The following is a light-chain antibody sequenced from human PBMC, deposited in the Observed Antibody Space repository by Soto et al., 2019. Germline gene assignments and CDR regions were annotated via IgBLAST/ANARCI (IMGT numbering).Light chain of an antibody. Sequence: EIVLKQSPGTLSLSPGERATLSCRASQSVSSSYLAWYQQKPGQAPRLLIYGASSRATGIQDRFSGSGSGTDFTLTISRLEPAAFAVYYCQQYGSSPPYTFGQGTKLEI. V-gene: IGKV3-20*01. CDR3: QQYGSSPPYT. CDR1: QSVSSSY. CDR2: GAS. J-gene: IGKJ2*01.